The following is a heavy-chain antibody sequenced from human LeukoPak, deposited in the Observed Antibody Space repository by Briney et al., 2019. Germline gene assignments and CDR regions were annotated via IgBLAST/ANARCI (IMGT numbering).Heavy chain of an antibody. V-gene: IGHV3-30-3*01. Sequence: PGGSLRLSCAAAGFTFTNYALHWVRQAPGKGLEWVAVISYDGTNKYYADSVKGRFTISRDNSTNTLSLQMNSLRAEDTALYYCARGFVLGAAKNYFDYWGQGALVTVSS. CDR1: GFTFTNYA. J-gene: IGHJ4*02. CDR3: ARGFVLGAAKNYFDY. CDR2: ISYDGTNK. D-gene: IGHD2-21*02.